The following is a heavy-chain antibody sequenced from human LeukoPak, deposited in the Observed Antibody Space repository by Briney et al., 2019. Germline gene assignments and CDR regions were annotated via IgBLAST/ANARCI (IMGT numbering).Heavy chain of an antibody. CDR3: ARWHSRGRYFDY. V-gene: IGHV4-59*01. Sequence: PSETLSLTCTASGGSIRNYYWNWIRQPPGKELEWTGYTSDNGHTDYKPSLKSRVTISVDMSKNQFSLKLTYATAADTAMYYCARWHSRGRYFDYWGQGALVTVSS. CDR1: GGSIRNYY. D-gene: IGHD6-19*01. CDR2: TSDNGHT. J-gene: IGHJ4*02.